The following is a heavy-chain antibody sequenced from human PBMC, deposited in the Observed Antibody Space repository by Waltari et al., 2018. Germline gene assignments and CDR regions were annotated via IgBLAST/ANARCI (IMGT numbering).Heavy chain of an antibody. J-gene: IGHJ3*02. CDR3: ARGRAGYIQDVFDI. D-gene: IGHD5-12*01. CDR1: GGSLRAYY. CDR2: ISSSTTT. V-gene: IGHV3-11*04. Sequence: QVQLQQWGAGQLQPSETLSLPCAVYGGSLRAYYWGWIRQPPGKGLEWVSYISSSTTTYYADYVKGRFTISRDNAKNSLYLQMNSLRAEDTALYYCARGRAGYIQDVFDIWGQGTMVSVSS.